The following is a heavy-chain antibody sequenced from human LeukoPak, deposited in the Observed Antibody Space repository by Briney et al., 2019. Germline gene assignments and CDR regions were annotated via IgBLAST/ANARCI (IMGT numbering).Heavy chain of an antibody. CDR2: INHSGST. V-gene: IGHV4-34*01. Sequence: PSETLSLTCAVYGGSFSGYYWSWIRQPPGKGLEWIGEINHSGSTNYNPSLKSRVTISVDTSKNQFSLKLSSVTAADTAVYYCAKLMVRGAYWGQGTLVTVSS. CDR3: AKLMVRGAY. CDR1: GGSFSGYY. J-gene: IGHJ4*02. D-gene: IGHD3-10*01.